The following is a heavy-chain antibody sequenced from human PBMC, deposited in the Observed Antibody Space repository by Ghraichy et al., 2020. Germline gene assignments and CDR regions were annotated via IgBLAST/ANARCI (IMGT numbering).Heavy chain of an antibody. CDR2: IIPIFGTA. Sequence: SVKVSCKASGGTFSSYAISWVRQAPGQGLEWMGGIIPIFGTANYAQKFQGRVTITADKSTSTAYMELSSLRSEDTAVYYCARGRPSIAAAVDVWGQGTTVTVSS. J-gene: IGHJ6*02. D-gene: IGHD6-13*01. CDR1: GGTFSSYA. V-gene: IGHV1-69*06. CDR3: ARGRPSIAAAVDV.